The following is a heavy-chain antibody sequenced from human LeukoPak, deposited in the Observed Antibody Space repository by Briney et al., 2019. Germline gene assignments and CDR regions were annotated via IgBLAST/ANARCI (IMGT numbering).Heavy chain of an antibody. CDR2: IYTSGST. D-gene: IGHD6-19*01. V-gene: IGHV4-61*02. CDR3: AGHGSGWYSFDY. J-gene: IGHJ4*02. Sequence: GLEWIGRIYTSGSTNYTPSLKSRVTISVDTSKNQFSLKLSSVTAADTAVYYCAGHGSGWYSFDYWGQGTLVTVSS.